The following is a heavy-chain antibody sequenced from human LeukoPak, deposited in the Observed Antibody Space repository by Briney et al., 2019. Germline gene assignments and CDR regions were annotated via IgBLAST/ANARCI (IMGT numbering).Heavy chain of an antibody. CDR1: GFTFTNNF. D-gene: IGHD1-26*01. CDR2: IKQDGSEK. J-gene: IGHJ4*02. Sequence: GGSLRLSCAASGFTFTNNFMSWVRQVPGKGLEWVANIKQDGSEKTYADSVRGRFTISRDNAKNSLYLQMNSLRAEDTAVYYCARSQWEVPFDYWGQGTLVTVSS. CDR3: ARSQWEVPFDY. V-gene: IGHV3-7*01.